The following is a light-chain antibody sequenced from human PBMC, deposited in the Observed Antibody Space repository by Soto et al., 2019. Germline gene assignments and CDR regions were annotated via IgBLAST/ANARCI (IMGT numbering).Light chain of an antibody. CDR2: GVS. J-gene: IGLJ1*01. CDR3: SSFASGGSYV. V-gene: IGLV2-14*03. Sequence: QSALTQPASVSGSPGQSITISCYGSSSDVGGYNAVSWYQQHPGKVPKLVIYGVSDRPSGISSRFSASKSGNTASLTISGLQAEDEADYYCSSFASGGSYVFGTGTKLTVL. CDR1: SSDVGGYNA.